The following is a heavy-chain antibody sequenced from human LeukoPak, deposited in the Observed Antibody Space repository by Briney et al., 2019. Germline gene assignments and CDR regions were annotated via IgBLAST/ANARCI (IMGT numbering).Heavy chain of an antibody. V-gene: IGHV1-8*01. CDR2: MNPNSGNT. CDR3: ARGRKYCGGDCYSFDY. D-gene: IGHD2-21*02. CDR1: GYTFTSYD. J-gene: IGHJ4*02. Sequence: GASVKVSCKASGYTFTSYDINWARQATGQGLEWMGWMNPNSGNTGYAQKFQGRVTMTRNTSISTAYMELSSLRSEDTAVYYCARGRKYCGGDCYSFDYWGQGTLVTVSS.